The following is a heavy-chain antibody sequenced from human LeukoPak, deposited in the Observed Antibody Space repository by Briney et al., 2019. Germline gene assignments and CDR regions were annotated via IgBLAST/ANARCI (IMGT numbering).Heavy chain of an antibody. CDR1: GCSISSYY. V-gene: IGHV4-59*01. CDR2: IYYSGST. J-gene: IGHJ4*02. Sequence: PSETLSLTCTVSGCSISSYYWSWIRQPPGKGLEWIGYIYYSGSTNYNPSLKSRVTISVDTSKNQFSLKLSSVAAADTAVYYCARDDGTAIDYWGQGTLVTVSS. D-gene: IGHD5-18*01. CDR3: ARDDGTAIDY.